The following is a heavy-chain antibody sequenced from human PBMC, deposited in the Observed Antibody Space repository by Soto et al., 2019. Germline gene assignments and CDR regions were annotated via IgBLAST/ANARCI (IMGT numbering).Heavy chain of an antibody. Sequence: QVQLVESGGGVVQPGRSLRLSCAASGFTFSSHGMHWVRQAPGKGLEWMAVIWYDGSKKYYAGSVKGRFTISRDDSKNTLYLEMNSLRAEDTAVYYCARDPASSMDVWGQGTTVIVSS. D-gene: IGHD6-25*01. J-gene: IGHJ6*02. CDR1: GFTFSSHG. CDR3: ARDPASSMDV. CDR2: IWYDGSKK. V-gene: IGHV3-33*01.